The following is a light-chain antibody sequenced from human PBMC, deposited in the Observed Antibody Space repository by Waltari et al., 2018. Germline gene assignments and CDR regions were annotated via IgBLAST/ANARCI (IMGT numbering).Light chain of an antibody. CDR2: KAS. Sequence: DIQMTQFPSTLSASVGDRVTITCRASQNVSNWLAWYQQKPGKAPKLLIHKASNLESGVPSRFSGSGSGTECTFTIQSLQPDDLASYHCQQSDTPPWTFGQGTKVEIK. CDR3: QQSDTPPWT. J-gene: IGKJ1*01. V-gene: IGKV1-5*03. CDR1: QNVSNW.